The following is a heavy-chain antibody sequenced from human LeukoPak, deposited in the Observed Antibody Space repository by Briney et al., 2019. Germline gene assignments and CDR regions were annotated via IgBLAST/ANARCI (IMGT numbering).Heavy chain of an antibody. Sequence: ASVKVSCKASGYTFTGYYKHWVRQAPGQGLEWMGWINPNSGGTNYAQKFQGRVTMTRDTSISTAYMELSRLRSDDTAVYYCARDASAPGVVVVPAASYNWFDPWGHETLVTVSS. V-gene: IGHV1-2*02. J-gene: IGHJ5*02. CDR1: GYTFTGYY. CDR3: ARDASAPGVVVVPAASYNWFDP. CDR2: INPNSGGT. D-gene: IGHD2-2*01.